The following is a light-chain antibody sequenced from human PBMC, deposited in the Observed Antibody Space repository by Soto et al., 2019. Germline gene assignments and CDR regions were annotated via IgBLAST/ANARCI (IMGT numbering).Light chain of an antibody. V-gene: IGLV2-23*02. Sequence: QSALTQPASVSGSPGQSITISCTGTSSDVGNYNLVSWYQQHPGKAPKLMIYEVNKRPSGVSNRFSGSKSGNTASLTISGLQAEDEADYYCCSYAGSSTFIFGGGTKVTVL. CDR3: CSYAGSSTFI. CDR1: SSDVGNYNL. J-gene: IGLJ2*01. CDR2: EVN.